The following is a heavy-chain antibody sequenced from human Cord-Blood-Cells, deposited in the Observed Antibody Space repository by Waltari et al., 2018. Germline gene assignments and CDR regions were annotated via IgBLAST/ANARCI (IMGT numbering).Heavy chain of an antibody. D-gene: IGHD2-2*01. CDR1: GGSFSGYY. V-gene: IGHV4-34*01. CDR3: ARASSLYCSSTSCYDAFDI. J-gene: IGHJ3*02. CDR2: INHSGST. Sequence: QVQLQQWGAGLLKPSETLYLTCAVYGGSFSGYYWSWIRQPPGTGLEWIGEINHSGSTNYNPSLKSRVTISVDTSKNQFSLKLSSVTAADTAVYYCARASSLYCSSTSCYDAFDIWGQGTMVTVSS.